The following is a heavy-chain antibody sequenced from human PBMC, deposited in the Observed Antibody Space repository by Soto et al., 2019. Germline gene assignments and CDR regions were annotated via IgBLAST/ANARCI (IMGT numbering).Heavy chain of an antibody. Sequence: GESLKISCTPPGYNFNNYWISWVLQMPFKCLEWMAMIDPSDSYNNYNPSFQGHVTISTDKSITTAFLQWSSLKASDTAVYFCARHGAQHSSSAIFDNWGKGTLVTVSS. J-gene: IGHJ4*02. CDR1: GYNFNNYW. CDR3: ARHGAQHSSSAIFDN. CDR2: IDPSDSYN. D-gene: IGHD6-6*01. V-gene: IGHV5-10-1*01.